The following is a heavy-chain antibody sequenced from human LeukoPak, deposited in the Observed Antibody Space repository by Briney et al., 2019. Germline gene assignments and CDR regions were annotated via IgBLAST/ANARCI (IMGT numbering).Heavy chain of an antibody. J-gene: IGHJ3*02. CDR1: GFTFSSYA. CDR2: ISGSGGST. D-gene: IGHD3-16*01. Sequence: GASLRLSCAASGFTFSSYAMSWVRQAPGKGLEWVSAISGSGGSTYYADSVKGRFTISRDNSKNTLYLQMNSLRAEDTAVYYCAKRAPIMITFRAPDAFDIWGQGTMVTVSS. V-gene: IGHV3-23*01. CDR3: AKRAPIMITFRAPDAFDI.